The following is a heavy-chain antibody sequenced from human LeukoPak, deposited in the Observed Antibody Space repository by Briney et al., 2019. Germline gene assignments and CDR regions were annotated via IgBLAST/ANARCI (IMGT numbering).Heavy chain of an antibody. J-gene: IGHJ4*02. Sequence: ASVKVSCKASGGTFRSYAITWVRQAPGRGLEWMGGIIPIFGTANYAQKFQGRVTITADESTSTAYMELSSLRSEDTAVYYCAIKGEQQPALFDYWGQGTLVTVSS. V-gene: IGHV1-69*13. CDR3: AIKGEQQPALFDY. D-gene: IGHD6-13*01. CDR1: GGTFRSYA. CDR2: IIPIFGTA.